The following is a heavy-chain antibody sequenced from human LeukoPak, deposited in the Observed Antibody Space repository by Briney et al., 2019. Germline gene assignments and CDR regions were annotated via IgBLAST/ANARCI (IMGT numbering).Heavy chain of an antibody. CDR3: ARDPSSHSSGYLPFDY. D-gene: IGHD3-22*01. CDR2: ISGSGDRT. V-gene: IGHV3-23*01. CDR1: GFTFNSYG. Sequence: GGSLRLSYAASGFTFNSYGMSWVRQAPGKGLEWVSAISGSGDRTYYADSVKGRFTISRDNAKNSLYLQMNSLRAEDTAVYYCARDPSSHSSGYLPFDYWGQGTLVTVSS. J-gene: IGHJ4*02.